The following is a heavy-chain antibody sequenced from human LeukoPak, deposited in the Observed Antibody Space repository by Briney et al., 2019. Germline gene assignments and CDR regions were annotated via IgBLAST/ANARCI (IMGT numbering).Heavy chain of an antibody. CDR3: GNQCTGGRCPEF. CDR1: GFLFTNNW. D-gene: IGHD2-8*02. J-gene: IGHJ4*02. Sequence: GGSLRLSCAASGFLFTNNWITWVRQAPGKGLEWVANIRQDGTVKNYVGSVKGRFTISRDNAQNSVYLQMDSLRAEDTAEYYCGNQCTGGRCPEFWGQGTLVAVSS. V-gene: IGHV3-7*01. CDR2: IRQDGTVK.